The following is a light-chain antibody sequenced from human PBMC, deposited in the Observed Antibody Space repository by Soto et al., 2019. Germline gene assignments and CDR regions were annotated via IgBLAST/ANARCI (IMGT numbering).Light chain of an antibody. CDR3: LQYYSTPPMYT. CDR1: QSVLYSSNNKNY. J-gene: IGKJ2*01. CDR2: WAS. Sequence: DIVMTQSPDSLAVSLGERATINCKSSQSVLYSSNNKNYLAWYQQKPGQPPKLLIYWASTRESGVPDRFSGSGSGTDFTLTISSLQAEHVAVYYCLQYYSTPPMYTFGQGTKLEIK. V-gene: IGKV4-1*01.